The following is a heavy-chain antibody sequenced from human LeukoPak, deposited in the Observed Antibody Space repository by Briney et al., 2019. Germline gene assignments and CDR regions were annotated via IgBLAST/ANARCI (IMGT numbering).Heavy chain of an antibody. D-gene: IGHD2-15*01. CDR3: ARGPLSRCSGGSCYSQEYDY. CDR2: IIPIFGTA. J-gene: IGHJ4*02. V-gene: IGHV1-69*01. CDR1: GGTFSSYA. Sequence: ASVKVSCKASGGTFSSYAISLVRQAPGQGLEWMGGIIPIFGTAKNAQKFQGRVTTTADESTSTANMELSSLRSEDTAVYYWARGPLSRCSGGSCYSQEYDYWGQGTLVTVSS.